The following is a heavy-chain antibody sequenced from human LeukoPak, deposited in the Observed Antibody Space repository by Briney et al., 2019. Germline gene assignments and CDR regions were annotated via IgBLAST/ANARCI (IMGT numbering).Heavy chain of an antibody. D-gene: IGHD6-13*01. CDR3: ARRVAAAGTNYFDY. V-gene: IGHV4-39*01. J-gene: IGHJ4*02. CDR1: GGSISSSSYY. Sequence: PSETLSLTCTVSGGSISSSSYYWGWIRQPPGKGLEWIGSVYYSGSTYYNPSLKSRVTISVGTSKNQFSLKLSSVTAADTAVYYCARRVAAAGTNYFDYWGQGTLVTVSS. CDR2: VYYSGST.